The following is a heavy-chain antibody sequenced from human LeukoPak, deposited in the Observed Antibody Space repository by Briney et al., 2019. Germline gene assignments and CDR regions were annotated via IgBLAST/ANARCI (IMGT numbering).Heavy chain of an antibody. D-gene: IGHD3-10*01. Sequence: SETLSLTCAVYGGSFNGYYWSWIRQPPGKGLEWIGEINHSGSTNYNPSLKSRVTISVDTSKNQFSLKLSSVTAADTAVYYCARGYYGSGSYYIMGKLFDYWGQGTLVTVSS. CDR2: INHSGST. CDR1: GGSFNGYY. J-gene: IGHJ4*02. CDR3: ARGYYGSGSYYIMGKLFDY. V-gene: IGHV4-34*01.